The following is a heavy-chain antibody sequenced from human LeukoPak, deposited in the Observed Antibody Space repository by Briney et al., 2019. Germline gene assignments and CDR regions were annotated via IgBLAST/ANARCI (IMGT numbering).Heavy chain of an antibody. Sequence: PGGSLRLSCAASGFNFSNYAMSWVRQAPGKGLEWVSVISGSGGSTYYADSVKGRFTISRDNSKNTLYLQMNSLRAEDTAVYYCAKAQHSSVWGYFDYWGQGTLVTVSS. D-gene: IGHD6-25*01. CDR3: AKAQHSSVWGYFDY. CDR2: ISGSGGST. V-gene: IGHV3-23*01. J-gene: IGHJ4*02. CDR1: GFNFSNYA.